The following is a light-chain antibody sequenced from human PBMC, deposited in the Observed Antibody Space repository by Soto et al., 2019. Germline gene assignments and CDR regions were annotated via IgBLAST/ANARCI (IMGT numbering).Light chain of an antibody. Sequence: DIQMTQSPSTLSGSVGDRVTITCRASQTISSWLAWYQQKPGKAPKLLIYKASTLKSGVPSRFSGSGSGTEFTLTISSLQPADFATYYCQHYNSYSEAFGQVTKVDIK. CDR3: QHYNSYSEA. J-gene: IGKJ1*01. V-gene: IGKV1-5*03. CDR1: QTISSW. CDR2: KAS.